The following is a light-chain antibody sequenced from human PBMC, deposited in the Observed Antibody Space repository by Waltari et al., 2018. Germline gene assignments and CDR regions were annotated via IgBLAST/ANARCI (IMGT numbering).Light chain of an antibody. J-gene: IGKJ5*01. CDR1: QGVSSA. Sequence: AIQLTQSPSSLSASVGDRFTITCRARQGVSSALAWYQQEPGKAPKLLIYDASSLDSGVPSRFSGSGSGTDFTLTISSLQPEDFATYYCQQFKTYPLAFGQGTRLEIK. CDR2: DAS. CDR3: QQFKTYPLA. V-gene: IGKV1-13*02.